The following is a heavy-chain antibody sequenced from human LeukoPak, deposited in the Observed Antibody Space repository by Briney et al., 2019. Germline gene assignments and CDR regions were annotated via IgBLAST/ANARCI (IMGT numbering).Heavy chain of an antibody. CDR2: IIPIFGTA. CDR3: ARSVTNYYDSSGPRYYFDY. Sequence: SVKVSCKASGGTFSSYAISWVRQAPGQGLEWMGGIIPIFGTANYAQKFQGRVTITADESTSTAYMELSSLRSEDTAVYYCARSVTNYYDSSGPRYYFDYWGQGTLVTVSS. CDR1: GGTFSSYA. D-gene: IGHD3-22*01. J-gene: IGHJ4*02. V-gene: IGHV1-69*13.